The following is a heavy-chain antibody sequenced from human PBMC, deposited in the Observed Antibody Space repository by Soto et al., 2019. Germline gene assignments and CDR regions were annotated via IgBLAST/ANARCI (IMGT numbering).Heavy chain of an antibody. J-gene: IGHJ4*02. D-gene: IGHD1-26*01. CDR3: AKLPYSGSYFVGLYYFDY. V-gene: IGHV3-23*01. CDR2: ISGSGGST. CDR1: GFTFSSYA. Sequence: QPGGSLRLSCAASGFTFSSYAMSWVRQAPGKGLEWVSAISGSGGSTYYADSVKGRFTISRDNSKNTLYLQMNSLRAEDTAVYYCAKLPYSGSYFVGLYYFDYWGQGTLVTVSS.